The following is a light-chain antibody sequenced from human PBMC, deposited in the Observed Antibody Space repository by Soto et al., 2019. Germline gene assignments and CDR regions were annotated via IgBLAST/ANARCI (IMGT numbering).Light chain of an antibody. CDR2: GAS. Sequence: EVVMTQSPATLSVSPGERATLSCRASQRISTNSAWYQQKPGQAPRLLIYGASSRATGIPARFSGSGSGTEFTLTISSLESEDFAVYYCQQYNNWPPWTFGQWTQVDIK. V-gene: IGKV3-15*01. CDR3: QQYNNWPPWT. CDR1: QRISTN. J-gene: IGKJ1*01.